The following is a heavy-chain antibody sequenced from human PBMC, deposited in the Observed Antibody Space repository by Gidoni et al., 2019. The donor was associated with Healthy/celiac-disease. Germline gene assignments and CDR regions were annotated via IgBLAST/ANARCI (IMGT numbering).Heavy chain of an antibody. CDR2: IKSKTDGGTT. V-gene: IGHV3-15*07. D-gene: IGHD6-19*01. Sequence: VQLVESGGGLVKPGGSLRLSCAASGFTFSNAWMNWVRQAPGKGLEWVVRIKSKTDGGTTDYAAPVKGRFTISRDDSKNTLYLQMNSLKTEDTAVYYCTTDSHQQWLVQGYWGQGTLVTVSS. CDR1: GFTFSNAW. J-gene: IGHJ4*02. CDR3: TTDSHQQWLVQGY.